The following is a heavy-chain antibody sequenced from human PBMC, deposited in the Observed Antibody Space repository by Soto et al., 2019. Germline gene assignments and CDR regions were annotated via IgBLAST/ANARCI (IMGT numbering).Heavy chain of an antibody. D-gene: IGHD6-13*01. Sequence: GGSLRLSCAASGFTFSSYGMHSVRQAPGKGLEWVALISYDGSNKYYVDAVKGRFTISRDNSENTLYLQMNSLRAEDTAVYYCVKDLGAAGSYYFDYWGQGTLVTVSS. J-gene: IGHJ4*02. CDR2: ISYDGSNK. CDR3: VKDLGAAGSYYFDY. V-gene: IGHV3-30*18. CDR1: GFTFSSYG.